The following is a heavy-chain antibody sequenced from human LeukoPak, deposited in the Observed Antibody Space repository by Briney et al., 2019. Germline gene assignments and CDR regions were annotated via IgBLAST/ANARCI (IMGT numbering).Heavy chain of an antibody. Sequence: PGGSLRLSCAASAFTFSDYYMSWIRQAPGKGLEWVSYISGSDSTIYYADSVKGRFTISRDNAKNSLYLQMNSLRAEDTAVYYCARADDSSSSFYFDYWGQGTLVTVSS. J-gene: IGHJ4*02. CDR3: ARADDSSSSFYFDY. D-gene: IGHD6-13*01. CDR2: ISGSDSTI. CDR1: AFTFSDYY. V-gene: IGHV3-11*01.